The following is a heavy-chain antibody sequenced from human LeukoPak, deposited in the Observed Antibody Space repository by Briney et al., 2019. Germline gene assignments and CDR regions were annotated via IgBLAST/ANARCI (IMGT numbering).Heavy chain of an antibody. Sequence: SVKVSCKASGYTSTGYYMHWVRQAPGQGLEWMGWINPNSGGTNYAQKFQGWVTMTRDTSISTAYMELSRLRSDDTAVYYCAREGLTVTTFYDYWGQGTLVTVSS. J-gene: IGHJ4*02. D-gene: IGHD4-17*01. CDR2: INPNSGGT. CDR1: GYTSTGYY. CDR3: AREGLTVTTFYDY. V-gene: IGHV1-2*04.